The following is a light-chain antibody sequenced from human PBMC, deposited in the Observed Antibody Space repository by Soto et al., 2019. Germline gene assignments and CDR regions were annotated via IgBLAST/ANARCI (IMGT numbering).Light chain of an antibody. CDR2: EVS. CDR3: SSYTTSSIRV. J-gene: IGLJ1*01. Sequence: QSALTQPASVSGSPGQSITISCTGNSSDVGGYNHVSWYQQHPGRAPKLIIFEVSDRPSGVSDRFSGSKSGNTASLTISGLQAEDGADYFCSSYTTSSIRVFGTGTKLTVL. CDR1: SSDVGGYNH. V-gene: IGLV2-14*01.